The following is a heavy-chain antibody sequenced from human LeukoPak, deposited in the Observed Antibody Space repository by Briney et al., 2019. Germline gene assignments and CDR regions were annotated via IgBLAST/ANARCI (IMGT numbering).Heavy chain of an antibody. J-gene: IGHJ4*02. V-gene: IGHV4-59*12. CDR3: ARGVGSSTSADY. CDR1: GGSISSYY. CDR2: IYYSGST. D-gene: IGHD2-2*01. Sequence: PSETLSLTCTASGGSISSYYWSRIRQPPGKGLEWIGYIYYSGSTNYNPSLKSRVTISVDTSKNQFSLKLSSVTAADTAVYYCARGVGSSTSADYWGQGTLVTVSS.